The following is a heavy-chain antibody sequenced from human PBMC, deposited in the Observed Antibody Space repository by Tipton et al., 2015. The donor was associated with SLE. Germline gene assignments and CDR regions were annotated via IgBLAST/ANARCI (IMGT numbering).Heavy chain of an antibody. J-gene: IGHJ4*02. CDR1: GYTFDSYD. CDR2: MNPKSGDT. Sequence: SGPEVKKPGASVKVSCKASGYTFDSYDINWVRQATGQGLEWMGSMNPKSGDTAYAQKFQGRVSMTRDTSMSTAYMELSSLGSADTAVYFCAKSVAVRPKFDNWGQGALVTVSS. D-gene: IGHD6-19*01. CDR3: AKSVAVRPKFDN. V-gene: IGHV1-8*01.